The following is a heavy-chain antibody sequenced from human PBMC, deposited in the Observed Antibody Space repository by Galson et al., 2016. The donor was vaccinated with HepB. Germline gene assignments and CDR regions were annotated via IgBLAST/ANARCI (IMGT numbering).Heavy chain of an antibody. CDR2: ISDDGSHT. V-gene: IGHV3-30*18. Sequence: SLRLSCAASGFTFSSYGMHWVRQAPGKGLEWVTVISDDGSHTYYADSVKGRFTTSRDNSKNTLYLQMNSLRGEDTAVYYCAKDWTTIANKGFDPWGQGTLVTVSS. D-gene: IGHD3/OR15-3a*01. J-gene: IGHJ5*02. CDR3: AKDWTTIANKGFDP. CDR1: GFTFSSYG.